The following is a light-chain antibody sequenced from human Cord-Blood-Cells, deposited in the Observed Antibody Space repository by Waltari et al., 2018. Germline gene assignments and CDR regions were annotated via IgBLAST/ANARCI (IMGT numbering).Light chain of an antibody. J-gene: IGLJ2*01. CDR3: NSRDSSGNQRG. V-gene: IGLV3-19*01. CDR1: SLRRYY. CDR2: GKN. Sequence: SSELTQDPAMLVALGQTVRITCQGDSLRRYYASRYQQEPGQDPVLVIYGKNNRASGIRDGFTRSISRHTAYWAVTGAEVADDGDYVCNSRDSSGNQRGFGGG.